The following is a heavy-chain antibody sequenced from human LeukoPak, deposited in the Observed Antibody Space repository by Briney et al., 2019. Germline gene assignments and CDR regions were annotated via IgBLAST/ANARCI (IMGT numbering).Heavy chain of an antibody. Sequence: AGSLRLSCAASGFTFTTYDMTWVRQAPGKGLEWVSGISGSGRTTNYADSVKGRFTISRANSKNTLFLQMNNLRAEDTAVYYCAKDRDCSSTSCYVPFDSWGQGTLVTVSS. CDR3: AKDRDCSSTSCYVPFDS. J-gene: IGHJ4*02. V-gene: IGHV3-23*01. D-gene: IGHD2-2*01. CDR2: ISGSGRTT. CDR1: GFTFTTYD.